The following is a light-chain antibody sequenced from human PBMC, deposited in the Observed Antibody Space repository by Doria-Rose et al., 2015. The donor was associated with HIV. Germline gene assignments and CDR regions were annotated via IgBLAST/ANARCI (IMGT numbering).Light chain of an antibody. CDR2: DGS. J-gene: IGKJ1*01. V-gene: IGKV3-20*01. CDR1: QSFSSTY. CDR3: HQYGTSWT. Sequence: TQSPGTLSLSPGERATLSCRASQSFSSTYLAWYQQKPGQAPSLLIYDGSTRATGIPDRFSASGSGTDFTLTINRLEPEDFALYYCHQYGTSWTFGKGLRWKS.